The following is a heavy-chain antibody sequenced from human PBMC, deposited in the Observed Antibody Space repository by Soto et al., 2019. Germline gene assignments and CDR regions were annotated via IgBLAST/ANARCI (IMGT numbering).Heavy chain of an antibody. V-gene: IGHV4-34*01. CDR1: GGSFSGYY. D-gene: IGHD7-27*01. CDR3: ARGWGTIFDY. Sequence: QVQLQQWGAGLLKPSETLSLTCAVYGGSFSGYYWNWIRQPPGKGLEWMGEINHSGSTNYNPSLKXRVTLSVDTSKNQFPLKLSSVTAADTAVYSCARGWGTIFDYWGQGTLVTVSS. J-gene: IGHJ4*02. CDR2: INHSGST.